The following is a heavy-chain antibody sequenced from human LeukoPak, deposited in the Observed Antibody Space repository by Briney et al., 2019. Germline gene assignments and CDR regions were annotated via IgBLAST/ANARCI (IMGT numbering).Heavy chain of an antibody. CDR1: GFTFSSYA. CDR2: ISSNGGST. Sequence: GGSLRLSCAASGFTFSSYAMHWVRQAPGKGLEYVSAISSNGGSTYYANSVKGRFTISRDNSKNTLYLQMGSLRAEDMAVYYCARADFDWLYGYWGQGTLVTVSS. D-gene: IGHD3-9*01. V-gene: IGHV3-64*01. J-gene: IGHJ4*02. CDR3: ARADFDWLYGY.